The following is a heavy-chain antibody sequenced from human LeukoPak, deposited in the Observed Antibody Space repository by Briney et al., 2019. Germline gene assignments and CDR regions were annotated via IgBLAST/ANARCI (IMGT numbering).Heavy chain of an antibody. V-gene: IGHV3-33*08. CDR1: GFPYSSYA. D-gene: IGHD3-10*01. CDR2: MWYDESKE. CDR3: ARDPYYGSGKYYHGMDL. J-gene: IGHJ6*02. Sequence: TGGSLRLSCAASGFPYSSYAMSWVRQAPGKGLEWVAVMWYDESKEYSGDSVKGRFTISRDKSKNTLYLKMNSLRAEDTAVYYCARDPYYGSGKYYHGMDLWGQGTTVTVSS.